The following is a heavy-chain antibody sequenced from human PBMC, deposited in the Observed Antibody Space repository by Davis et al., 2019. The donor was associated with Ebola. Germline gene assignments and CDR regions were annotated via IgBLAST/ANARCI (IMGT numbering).Heavy chain of an antibody. J-gene: IGHJ3*02. CDR2: IYPGDSDT. CDR1: GYSFTSYW. V-gene: IGHV5-51*01. CDR3: ARRDHHGDDFWSGYYNNQAGHVQRDDAFDI. D-gene: IGHD3-3*01. Sequence: PGGSLRLSCKGSGYSFTSYWIGWVRQMPGKGLEWMGIIYPGDSDTRYSPSFQGQVTISADKSISTAYLQWSSLKASDTAMYYCARRDHHGDDFWSGYYNNQAGHVQRDDAFDIWGQGTMVTVSS.